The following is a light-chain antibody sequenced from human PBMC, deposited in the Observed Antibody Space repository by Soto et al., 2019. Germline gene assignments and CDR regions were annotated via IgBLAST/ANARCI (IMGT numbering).Light chain of an antibody. CDR1: ASDVGAYNY. J-gene: IGLJ1*01. V-gene: IGLV2-14*01. Sequence: QSVLTQPASVSGYPGQSITISCTGTASDVGAYNYVSWYQHHPDKAPKPMIYEVRNRPSGVSNRFSGSKSVNTASLTISGLQPEDEADYYCGSYATSDTFVFGTGTKVTVL. CDR3: GSYATSDTFV. CDR2: EVR.